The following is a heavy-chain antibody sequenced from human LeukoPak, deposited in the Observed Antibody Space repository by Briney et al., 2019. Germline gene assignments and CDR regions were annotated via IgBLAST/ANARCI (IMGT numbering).Heavy chain of an antibody. CDR1: GFTFSSYA. CDR2: ISGSGGST. D-gene: IGHD3-3*01. J-gene: IGHJ4*02. CDR3: AKDIHPASYYDFWSGYYTGFDY. V-gene: IGHV3-23*01. Sequence: GGSLRLSCAASGFTFSSYAMSWVRQAPGKGLEWVSAISGSGGSTYYADSVKGRFTISRDNAKNSLYLQMNSLRPEDTALYYCAKDIHPASYYDFWSGYYTGFDYWGLGTLVTVSS.